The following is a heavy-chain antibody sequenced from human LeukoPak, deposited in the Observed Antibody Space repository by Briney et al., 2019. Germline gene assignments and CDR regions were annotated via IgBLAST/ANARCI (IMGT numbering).Heavy chain of an antibody. V-gene: IGHV3-30*18. J-gene: IGHJ6*02. Sequence: TGRSLRLSCAASGFTFSSYGMHWVRQAPGKGLEWVAVISYDGSNKYYADSVKGRFTIPRDNSKNTLYLQMNSLRAEDTAVYYCAKGSNGMDVWGQGTTVTVSS. CDR1: GFTFSSYG. CDR3: AKGSNGMDV. CDR2: ISYDGSNK.